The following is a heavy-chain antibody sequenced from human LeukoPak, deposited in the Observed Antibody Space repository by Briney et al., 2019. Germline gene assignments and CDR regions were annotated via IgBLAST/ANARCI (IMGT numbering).Heavy chain of an antibody. J-gene: IGHJ6*03. D-gene: IGHD3-22*01. CDR1: GGSISSYY. V-gene: IGHV4-4*07. CDR3: ARSIHYDSSGYYVGYYYMDV. Sequence: PSETLSLTCTVSGGSISSYYWSWIRQPAGKGLEWIGRIYTSGSTNYNPSLKSRVTMSVDTSKNQFSLKLSSVTAADTAVYYCARSIHYDSSGYYVGYYYMDVWGKGTTVTISS. CDR2: IYTSGST.